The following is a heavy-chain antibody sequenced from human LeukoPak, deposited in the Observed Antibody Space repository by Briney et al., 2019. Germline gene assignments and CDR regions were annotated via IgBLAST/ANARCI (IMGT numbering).Heavy chain of an antibody. D-gene: IGHD6-13*01. V-gene: IGHV3-23*01. CDR3: AKDRRYSSSWPDAFDI. Sequence: GGSLRLSCAASGFTFSSYAMSWVRQAPGKGLEWVSAISGSGGSTYYADSVKGRFTISRDNSKNTLYLQMNSLRAEDTAVYYCAKDRRYSSSWPDAFDIWGQGTMVTVSS. CDR1: GFTFSSYA. CDR2: ISGSGGST. J-gene: IGHJ3*02.